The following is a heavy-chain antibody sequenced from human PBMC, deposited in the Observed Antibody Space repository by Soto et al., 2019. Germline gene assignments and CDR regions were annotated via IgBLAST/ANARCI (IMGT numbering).Heavy chain of an antibody. CDR2: ISYDGSNK. CDR1: GFTFSSYG. V-gene: IGHV3-30*03. CDR3: AVKIHYYGSGDNQPPFDY. Sequence: GGSLRLSCAASGFTFSSYGMHWVRQAPGKGLEWVAVISYDGSNKYYADSVKGRFTISRDNSKNTLYLQMNSLRAEDTAVYYCAVKIHYYGSGDNQPPFDYWGQGTLVTVSS. J-gene: IGHJ4*02. D-gene: IGHD3-10*01.